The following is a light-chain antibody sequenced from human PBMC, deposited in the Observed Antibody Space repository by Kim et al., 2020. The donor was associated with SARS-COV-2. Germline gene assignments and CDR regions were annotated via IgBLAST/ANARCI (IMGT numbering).Light chain of an antibody. Sequence: QPVLTQSPSASASLGASVKLTCTLSSGHSSYAIAWHRQQPEKGPRYLMKLNSDGSHSKGDGIPDRFSGSSAGAERYLTISSLQSEDEADYYCQNWGIRFVVFGGGTQLTVL. CDR3: QNWGIRFVV. CDR2: LNSDGSH. J-gene: IGLJ2*01. V-gene: IGLV4-69*01. CDR1: SGHSSYA.